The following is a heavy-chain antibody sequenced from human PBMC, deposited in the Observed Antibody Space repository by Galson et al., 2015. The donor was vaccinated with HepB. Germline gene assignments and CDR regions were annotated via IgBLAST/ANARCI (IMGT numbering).Heavy chain of an antibody. V-gene: IGHV3-30*18. CDR1: GFTFSSYG. CDR2: ISYDGSNK. CDR3: AKNEGLYSGSYYAPFDI. D-gene: IGHD1-26*01. Sequence: SLRLSCAASGFTFSSYGMHWVRQAPGKGLEWVAVISYDGSNKYYADSVKGRFTISRDNSKNTLYLQMNSLRAEDTAVYYCAKNEGLYSGSYYAPFDIWGQGTMVTVSS. J-gene: IGHJ3*02.